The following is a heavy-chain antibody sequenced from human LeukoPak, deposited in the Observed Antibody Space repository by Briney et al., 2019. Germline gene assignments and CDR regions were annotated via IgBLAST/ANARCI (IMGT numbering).Heavy chain of an antibody. CDR2: ISGSGGST. Sequence: PGGSLRLSCAASGFTFSSYAMSWVCQAPGKGLEWVSAISGSGGSTYYADSVKGRFTISRDNSKNTLYLQMNSLRAEDTAVYYCAKDTTGYCSSTSCYAVDYWGQGTLVTVSS. J-gene: IGHJ4*02. CDR3: AKDTTGYCSSTSCYAVDY. V-gene: IGHV3-23*01. CDR1: GFTFSSYA. D-gene: IGHD2-2*01.